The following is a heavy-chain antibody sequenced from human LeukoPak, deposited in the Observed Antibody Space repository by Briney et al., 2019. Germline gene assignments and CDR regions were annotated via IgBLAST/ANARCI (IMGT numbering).Heavy chain of an antibody. D-gene: IGHD2-2*02. CDR3: ARENHVPAAIRSYYFDY. V-gene: IGHV3-21*01. J-gene: IGHJ4*02. CDR2: ISSSSSYI. CDR1: GFTFSSYS. Sequence: PGGSLRLSCAASGFTFSSYSMNWVRQAPGKGLEWVSSISSSSSYIYYADSVKGRFTISRDNAKNSLYLHMNSLRAEDTAVYYCARENHVPAAIRSYYFDYWGQGTLVTVSS.